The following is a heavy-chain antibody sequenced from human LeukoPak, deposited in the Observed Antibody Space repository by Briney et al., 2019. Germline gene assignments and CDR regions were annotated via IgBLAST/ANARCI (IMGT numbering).Heavy chain of an antibody. D-gene: IGHD3-10*01. CDR1: GFTFSSYS. V-gene: IGHV3-21*01. CDR2: ISSSSSYI. CDR3: ARDRGAVSSHFQH. Sequence: GGSLRLSCAASGFTFSSYSMNWVRQAPGKGLEWVSSISSSSSYIYYADSVKGRFTISRDNAKNSLYLQMNSLRAEDTAVYYCARDRGAVSSHFQHWGQGTLVTVSS. J-gene: IGHJ1*01.